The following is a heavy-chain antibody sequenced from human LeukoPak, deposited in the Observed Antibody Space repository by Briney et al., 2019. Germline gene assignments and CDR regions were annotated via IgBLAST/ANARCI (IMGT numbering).Heavy chain of an antibody. CDR1: GITFSDYW. CDR3: VSIPGD. CDR2: INSDGSST. Sequence: GRSLRLSCATSGITFSDYWMTWVRQAPGKGLVWVSRINSDGSSTSYADSVKGRFTISRDNAKNTLYLQMNTLRAEDTAVYYCVSIPGDWGQGILVTVSS. J-gene: IGHJ4*02. V-gene: IGHV3-74*01. D-gene: IGHD7-27*01.